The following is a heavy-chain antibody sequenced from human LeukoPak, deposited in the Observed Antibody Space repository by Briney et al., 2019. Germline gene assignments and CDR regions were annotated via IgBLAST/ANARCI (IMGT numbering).Heavy chain of an antibody. CDR2: IYPGDSDT. CDR1: GYRFASYW. V-gene: IGHV5-51*01. D-gene: IGHD6-19*01. J-gene: IGHJ6*02. Sequence: GESLKISCKGSGYRFASYWIGWVRQMPGKGLEWMGNIYPGDSDTRYSPPFQGQVTISADKSINTAYLQWSSLPASDSAMYYCARRLAVAGRGYYGMDVWGQGTTVTVSS. CDR3: ARRLAVAGRGYYGMDV.